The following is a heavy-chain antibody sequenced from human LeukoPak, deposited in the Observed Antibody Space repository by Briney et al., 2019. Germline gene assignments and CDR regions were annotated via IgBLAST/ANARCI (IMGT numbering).Heavy chain of an antibody. V-gene: IGHV1-8*03. CDR2: INPNSGNT. D-gene: IGHD6-13*01. CDR1: GYTFTGYY. CDR3: ARGVRYSRPRNYYYYYMDV. Sequence: GASVKVSCKASGYTFTGYYMHWVRQAPGQGLEWMGWINPNSGNTGYAQKFQGRVTITRNTSISTAYTELSSLRSEDTAVYYCARGVRYSRPRNYYYYYMDVWGKGTTVTVSS. J-gene: IGHJ6*03.